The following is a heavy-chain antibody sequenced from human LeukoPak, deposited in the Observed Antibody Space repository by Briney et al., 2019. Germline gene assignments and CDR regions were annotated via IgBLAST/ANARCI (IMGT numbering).Heavy chain of an antibody. CDR2: IYPGDSDT. V-gene: IGHV5-51*01. CDR1: GYSFTSYW. Sequence: GESLKISCKGSGYSFTSYWIGWVRQMPGKGLECMGIIYPGDSDTRYSPSYQGQVTISADRSISTAYLQWSSLKASDTAMYYCARHETGPYFDYWGQGTLVTVSS. J-gene: IGHJ4*02. CDR3: ARHETGPYFDY. D-gene: IGHD1-1*01.